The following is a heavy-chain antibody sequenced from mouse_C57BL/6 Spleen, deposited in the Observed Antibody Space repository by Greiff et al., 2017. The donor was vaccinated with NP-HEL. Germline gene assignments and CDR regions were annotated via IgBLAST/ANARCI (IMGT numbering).Heavy chain of an antibody. V-gene: IGHV5-4*01. CDR1: GFTFSSYA. Sequence: EVKLVESGGGLVKPGGSLKLSCAASGFTFSSYAMSWVRQTPEKRLEWVATISDGGSYTYYPDNVKGRFTISRDNAKNNLYLQMSHLKSEDTAMYYCARESGTTVVARYFDVWGTRTTVTVSS. J-gene: IGHJ1*03. CDR3: ARESGTTVVARYFDV. CDR2: ISDGGSYT. D-gene: IGHD1-1*01.